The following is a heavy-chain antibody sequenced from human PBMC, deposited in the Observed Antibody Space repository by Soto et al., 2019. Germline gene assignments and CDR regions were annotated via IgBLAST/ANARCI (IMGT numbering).Heavy chain of an antibody. V-gene: IGHV4-30-2*01. CDR1: GGSISSGGYS. D-gene: IGHD2-2*01. CDR3: ARGGYCSSNSCGWGNWLDP. CDR2: IYHSGST. Sequence: ASETLSLTCAVSGGSISSGGYSWSWIRQPPGKGLEWIGYIYHSGSTYYNPSLKSRVIISVDRSKNQFSLKLSSVTAADTAVYYCARGGYCSSNSCGWGNWLDPWGQGTMVTVSS. J-gene: IGHJ5*02.